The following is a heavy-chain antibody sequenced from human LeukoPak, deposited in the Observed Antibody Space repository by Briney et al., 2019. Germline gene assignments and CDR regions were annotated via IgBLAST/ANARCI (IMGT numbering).Heavy chain of an antibody. CDR2: IDGDGSST. CDR1: GFTFSNYW. J-gene: IGHJ4*02. V-gene: IGHV3-74*01. Sequence: PGGSLRLSCAASGFTFSNYWMHWVRQAPGKGLVWVSRIDGDGSSTSYADSVKGRFTISRGNAKNTLYLQMTSLRAEDTAVYYCARTIVGAAFDYWGQGTLVTVSS. D-gene: IGHD1-26*01. CDR3: ARTIVGAAFDY.